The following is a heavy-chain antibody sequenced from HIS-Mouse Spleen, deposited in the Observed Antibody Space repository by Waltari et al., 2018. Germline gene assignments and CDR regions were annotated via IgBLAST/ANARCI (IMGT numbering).Heavy chain of an antibody. CDR1: GGSISSYY. J-gene: IGHJ4*02. D-gene: IGHD2-15*01. CDR2: IYTSGST. V-gene: IGHV4-4*07. Sequence: QVQLQESGPGLVKPSETLSLTCTVSGGSISSYYWSWIRQPAGKGLEWIGRIYTSGSTHYNPSLKSRVTMSVDTSNNQFSLKLSSVTAADTAVYYCARYCSGGSCYGGSFDYWGQGTLVTVSS. CDR3: ARYCSGGSCYGGSFDY.